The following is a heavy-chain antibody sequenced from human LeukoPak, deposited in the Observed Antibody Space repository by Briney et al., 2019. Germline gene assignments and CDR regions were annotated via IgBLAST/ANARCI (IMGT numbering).Heavy chain of an antibody. CDR1: GFTFSSYE. J-gene: IGHJ6*03. CDR2: ISSSGSTI. Sequence: GGSLRLSCAASGFTFSSYEMNWVRQAPGKGLEWVSYISSSGSTIYYADSVKGRFTISRDNAKNTLYLQMNSLRAEDTAVYYCARDQNYYYYMDVWGKGTTVTVSS. CDR3: ARDQNYYYYMDV. V-gene: IGHV3-48*03.